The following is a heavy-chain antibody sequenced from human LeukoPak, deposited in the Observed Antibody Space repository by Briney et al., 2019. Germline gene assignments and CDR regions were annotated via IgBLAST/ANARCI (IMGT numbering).Heavy chain of an antibody. CDR1: GITLSNYG. CDR3: ARRGVVIRVILVGFHKEAFYFDS. CDR2: ISDSGGST. J-gene: IGHJ4*02. D-gene: IGHD2/OR15-2a*01. V-gene: IGHV3-23*01. Sequence: GGSLRLSCAVSGITLSNYGMSWVRQAPGKGLEWVAGISDSGGSTNYADSVQGRFTISRDNPKNTLDLQMNSLRAEDTAVYFCARRGVVIRVILVGFHKEAFYFDSWGQGAQVTVPP.